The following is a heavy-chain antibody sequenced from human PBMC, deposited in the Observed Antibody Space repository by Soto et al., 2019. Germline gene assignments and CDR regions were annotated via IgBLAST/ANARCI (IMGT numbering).Heavy chain of an antibody. J-gene: IGHJ4*02. D-gene: IGHD3-10*01. V-gene: IGHV3-23*01. CDR3: AKGAALLLFGESDYFDS. CDR2: ISGSGGST. CDR1: GFTFSSYA. Sequence: EVQLLESGGGLVQPGGSLRLSCAASGFTFSSYAMSWVRQAPGKGLEWVSAISGSGGSTYYADSVKGRFTISRDNSKNPLYLPVNSLSAEDTAVYDCAKGAALLLFGESDYFDSWGQGTLVTVSS.